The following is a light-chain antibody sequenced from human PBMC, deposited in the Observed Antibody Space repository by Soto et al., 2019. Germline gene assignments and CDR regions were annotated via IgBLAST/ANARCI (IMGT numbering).Light chain of an antibody. CDR2: EVS. V-gene: IGLV2-14*01. J-gene: IGLJ3*02. CDR1: SSDVGGYHY. CDR3: SAYTTSNTLV. Sequence: QSALTQPASVSGSPGQSITISCTGISSDVGGYHYVSWYQQHPGKAPKLMIYEVSNRPSGVSDRFSGSKSGNTASLTISGLQAEDEADYYCSAYTTSNTLVFGGGTKLTVL.